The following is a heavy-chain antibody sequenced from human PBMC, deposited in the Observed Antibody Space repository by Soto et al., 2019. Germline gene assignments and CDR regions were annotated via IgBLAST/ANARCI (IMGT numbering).Heavy chain of an antibody. D-gene: IGHD3-10*02. CDR1: GYTFTNYD. J-gene: IGHJ5*01. CDR3: ARVVPGAVPWFDS. V-gene: IGHV1-18*04. Sequence: GASVKVSCKTSGYTFTNYDVTWVRQAPGRGLEWMGWITPYNGNTHYAPHLQGRITLATDTSTNTAYLDLTNLTSDDTAMYYCARVVPGAVPWFDSWGLGTQVTVSS. CDR2: ITPYNGNT.